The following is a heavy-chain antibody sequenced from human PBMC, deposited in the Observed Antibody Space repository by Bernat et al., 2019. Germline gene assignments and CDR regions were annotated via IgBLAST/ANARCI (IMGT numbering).Heavy chain of an antibody. CDR1: GGSISSGGYY. CDR2: IYYSGST. J-gene: IGHJ5*02. Sequence: QVQLQESGPGLVKPSQTLSLTCTVSGGSISSGGYYWSWIRQHPGKGLEWIGYIYYSGSTYYNPSLKSRVTISVDTSKNQFSLKLSSVTAADTAVYYCARDYYGSGSYLYNWFDPWGQGTLVTLSS. V-gene: IGHV4-31*03. CDR3: ARDYYGSGSYLYNWFDP. D-gene: IGHD3-10*01.